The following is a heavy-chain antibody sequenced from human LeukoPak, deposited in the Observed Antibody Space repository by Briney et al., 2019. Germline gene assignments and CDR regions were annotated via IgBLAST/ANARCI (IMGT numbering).Heavy chain of an antibody. CDR1: GFTFSASW. Sequence: GGSLRLSCAASGFTFSASWMSWVRQVPGKGLEWVANIKKDGSETYYVDSVKGRFTISRDNAKNSLYLQMNSLRAEDTAMYYCARGRYSGTTYYFDYWGQGTLVTVSS. CDR2: IKKDGSET. V-gene: IGHV3-7*03. CDR3: ARGRYSGTTYYFDY. J-gene: IGHJ4*02. D-gene: IGHD5-12*01.